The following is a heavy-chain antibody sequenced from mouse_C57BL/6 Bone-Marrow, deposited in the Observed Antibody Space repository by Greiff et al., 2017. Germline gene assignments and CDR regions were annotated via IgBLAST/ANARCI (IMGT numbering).Heavy chain of an antibody. CDR2: IAPDTGGT. V-gene: IGHV1-15*01. CDR1: GYTFTDYE. Sequence: QVQLQQSGAELVRPGASVTLSCKASGYTFTDYEMHWVKQTPVHGLEWIGAIAPDTGGTAYNQKFKGKAILTADKSSSTAYMELRSLTSEDTAIXDCARRITTYFDYWGQGTTLTVSS. J-gene: IGHJ2*01. CDR3: ARRITTYFDY. D-gene: IGHD1-1*01.